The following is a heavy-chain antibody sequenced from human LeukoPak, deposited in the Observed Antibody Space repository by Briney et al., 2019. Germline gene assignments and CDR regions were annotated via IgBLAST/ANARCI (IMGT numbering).Heavy chain of an antibody. Sequence: PGGSLRLSCVVSGFPFISYEMNWVRQAPGKGLEWVSYISSGGTTIYYADSVKGRFSISRDNSNNTLYLQMNSLRAEDTAVYYCARQPGAYYYFDYWAREPWSPSPQ. V-gene: IGHV3-48*03. J-gene: IGHJ4*02. CDR1: GFPFISYE. CDR3: ARQPGAYYYFDY. D-gene: IGHD7-27*01. CDR2: ISSGGTTI.